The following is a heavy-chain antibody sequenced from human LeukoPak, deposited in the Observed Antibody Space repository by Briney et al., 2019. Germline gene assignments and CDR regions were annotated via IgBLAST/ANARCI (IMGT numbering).Heavy chain of an antibody. CDR3: AREGSGYSSGWYPSNWFDP. J-gene: IGHJ5*02. CDR2: ISAYNGNT. CDR1: GYTFTSYG. Sequence: ASVKVSCKASGYTFTSYGISWVRRAPGQGLEWMGWISAYNGNTNYAQKLQGRVTMTTDTSTSTAYMELRSLRSDDTAVYYCAREGSGYSSGWYPSNWFDPWGQGTLVTVSS. D-gene: IGHD6-19*01. V-gene: IGHV1-18*04.